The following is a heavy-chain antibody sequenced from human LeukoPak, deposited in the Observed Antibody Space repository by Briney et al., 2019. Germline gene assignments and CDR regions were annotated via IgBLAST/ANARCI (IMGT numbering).Heavy chain of an antibody. Sequence: PSQTLSLTCTVSGDSISSGNYYWTWIRQPGGKGLEWIGRIYTSGNTNYNPSLKSQVTISMDTSKNQFSLNLNAVTAADRAVYYGARDRAGNSFGIWGQGTMVTVSS. CDR3: ARDRAGNSFGI. V-gene: IGHV4-61*02. CDR1: GDSISSGNYY. CDR2: IYTSGNT. J-gene: IGHJ3*02. D-gene: IGHD1-26*01.